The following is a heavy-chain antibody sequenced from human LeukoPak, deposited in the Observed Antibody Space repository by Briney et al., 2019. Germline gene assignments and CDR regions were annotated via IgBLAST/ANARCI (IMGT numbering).Heavy chain of an antibody. CDR1: GFTFSNAW. CDR3: TTVSSGWFVDAFDI. D-gene: IGHD6-19*01. V-gene: IGHV3-15*01. J-gene: IGHJ3*02. CDR2: IKSKTDGGTT. Sequence: GGSLRLSCAASGFTFSNAWMSWVRQAPGKGLEWVGRIKSKTDGGTTDYAAPAKGRFTISRDDSKNTLYLQMNSLKTEDTAVYYCTTVSSGWFVDAFDIWGQGTMVTVSS.